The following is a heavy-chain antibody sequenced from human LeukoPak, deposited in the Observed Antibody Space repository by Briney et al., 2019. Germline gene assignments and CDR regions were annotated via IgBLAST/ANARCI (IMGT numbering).Heavy chain of an antibody. J-gene: IGHJ4*02. CDR2: IYYSGST. Sequence: SETLSLTCTVSGGSISSCYWSWVRQPPGKGLEWIGYIYYSGSTNYNPSLNSRVTISVDTSKHQFSLKLSSVTAADTAVYYCARGFSSSWYYDYWGQGTLVTVSS. D-gene: IGHD6-13*01. CDR3: ARGFSSSWYYDY. V-gene: IGHV4-59*01. CDR1: GGSISSCY.